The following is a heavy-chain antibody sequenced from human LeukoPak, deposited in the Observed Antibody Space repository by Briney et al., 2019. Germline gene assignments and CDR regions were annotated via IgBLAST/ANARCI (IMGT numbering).Heavy chain of an antibody. Sequence: SETLSLTCTVSGGSINSYYWSWIRQPPGKGLEWIGYIYHSGSTNYNPSLKSRVTISVDTSKNQFSMKLSSVAAADTAVYYCATSYDGSGYYFRFDYWGQGTLVTVSS. CDR1: GGSINSYY. V-gene: IGHV4-59*01. J-gene: IGHJ4*02. CDR3: ATSYDGSGYYFRFDY. CDR2: IYHSGST. D-gene: IGHD3-22*01.